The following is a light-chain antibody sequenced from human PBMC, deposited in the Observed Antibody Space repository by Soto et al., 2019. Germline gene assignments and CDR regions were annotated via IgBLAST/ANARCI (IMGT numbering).Light chain of an antibody. J-gene: IGLJ3*02. CDR1: SSNIGSNY. Sequence: QSVLTQPPSASGTPGQRVTISCSGSSSNIGSNYVYWYRQLPGTAPKLLIYRSDQRPSGVPDRFSGSKSGTSASLAISGLRSEDEADYHCAAWDDSLSGWVFGGGTKVTVL. CDR2: RSD. CDR3: AAWDDSLSGWV. V-gene: IGLV1-47*01.